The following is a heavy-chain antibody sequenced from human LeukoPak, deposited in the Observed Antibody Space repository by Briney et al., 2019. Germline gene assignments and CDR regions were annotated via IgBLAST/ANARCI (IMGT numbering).Heavy chain of an antibody. J-gene: IGHJ4*02. CDR2: ISSSSSYI. CDR1: GFTFSSYS. CDR3: ARDILEVAGSDF. D-gene: IGHD5-24*01. V-gene: IGHV3-21*01. Sequence: PGGSLRLSCAASGFTFSSYSMNWVRQAPGKGLEWVSSISSSSSYIYYADSVKGRFTISRDNAKNSLYLQMNSLRAEDTAVYYCARDILEVAGSDFWGQGTLVTVSS.